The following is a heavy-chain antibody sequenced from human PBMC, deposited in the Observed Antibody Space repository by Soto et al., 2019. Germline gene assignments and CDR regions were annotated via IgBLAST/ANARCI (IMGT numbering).Heavy chain of an antibody. D-gene: IGHD6-19*01. J-gene: IGHJ4*02. CDR3: ARSYSSGWSAYFDY. CDR1: GGSISSYY. Sequence: SETLSLTCTVSGGSISSYYWSWIRQPPGKGLEWIGYIYYSGSTNYNPSLKSRVTISVDTSKNQFSLKLSSVTAADTAVYYCARSYSSGWSAYFDYWGQGTLVTVSS. V-gene: IGHV4-59*01. CDR2: IYYSGST.